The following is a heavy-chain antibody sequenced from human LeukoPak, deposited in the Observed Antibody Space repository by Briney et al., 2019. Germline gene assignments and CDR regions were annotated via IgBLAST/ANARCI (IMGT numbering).Heavy chain of an antibody. CDR2: NYASGNT. CDR3: ARRGRHVWDGDSHDYAFEL. J-gene: IGHJ3*01. CDR1: GDFIESYY. D-gene: IGHD1-26*01. V-gene: IGHV4-4*08. Sequence: SETLSLTCSVSGDFIESYYWSWLRHPPGKALDWIGFNYASGNTLYSPPLRGRAHVSVDTPKNQVSLKLDYVTRGDPAVFFCARRGRHVWDGDSHDYAFELWGQGTLVTVSS.